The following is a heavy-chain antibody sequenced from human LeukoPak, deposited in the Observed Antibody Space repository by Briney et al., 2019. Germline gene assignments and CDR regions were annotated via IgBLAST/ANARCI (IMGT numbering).Heavy chain of an antibody. D-gene: IGHD2-2*01. CDR2: ISSSGSTI. V-gene: IGHV3-48*03. CDR3: AKDRHAPGRYCSSTTCFPFDP. CDR1: GFTFSSYE. J-gene: IGHJ5*02. Sequence: GGSLRLSCAASGFTFSSYEMNWVRQAPGKGLEWVSYISSSGSTIYYADSVKGRFTISRDNAKNSLYLQMNSLRAEDTAVYYCAKDRHAPGRYCSSTTCFPFDPWGQGTLVTVSS.